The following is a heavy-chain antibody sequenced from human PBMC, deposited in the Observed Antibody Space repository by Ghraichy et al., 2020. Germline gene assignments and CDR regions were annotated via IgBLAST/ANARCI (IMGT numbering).Heavy chain of an antibody. D-gene: IGHD4-23*01. CDR2: IYYSGST. V-gene: IGHV4-39*01. Sequence: SETLSLTCTVSGGSISSSSYYWGWIRQPPGKGLEWIGSIYYSGSTYYNPSLKSRVTISVDTSKNQFSLKLSSVTAADTAVYYCARFQVVTLDYFDYWGQGTLVTVSS. CDR3: ARFQVVTLDYFDY. CDR1: GGSISSSSYY. J-gene: IGHJ4*02.